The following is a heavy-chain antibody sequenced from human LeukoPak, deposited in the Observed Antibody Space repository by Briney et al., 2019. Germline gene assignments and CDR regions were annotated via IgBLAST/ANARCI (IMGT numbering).Heavy chain of an antibody. CDR1: GFAFSNYW. J-gene: IGHJ5*02. D-gene: IGHD1-26*01. Sequence: GGSLRLSCAASGFAFSNYWMTWVRQAPGKGLEWVSYISSSGSTIYYADSVKGRFTISRDNAKNSLYLQMNSLRAEDTAVYYCARAVSGSYFVFRLDPWGQGTLVTVSS. CDR2: ISSSGSTI. V-gene: IGHV3-48*03. CDR3: ARAVSGSYFVFRLDP.